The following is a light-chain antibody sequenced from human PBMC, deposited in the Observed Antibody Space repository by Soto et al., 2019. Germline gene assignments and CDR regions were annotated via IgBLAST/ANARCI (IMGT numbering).Light chain of an antibody. CDR2: AAS. J-gene: IGKJ1*01. Sequence: DIQMTQSPSSLSASVGDRVTITCRASQDISNYLAWYQQKPGTVPKVLIYAASILQSGVPSRFGGSGSGTDFTLTISSLQPEDVATYYCQKYNSAPRMFGQGTKVDIK. CDR1: QDISNY. V-gene: IGKV1-27*01. CDR3: QKYNSAPRM.